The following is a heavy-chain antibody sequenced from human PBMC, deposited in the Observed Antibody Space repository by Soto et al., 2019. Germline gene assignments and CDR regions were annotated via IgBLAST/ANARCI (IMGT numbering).Heavy chain of an antibody. V-gene: IGHV4-59*08. Sequence: PSETLSLTYTVSGGSISSYGWSWIRQPPGKGLEWIGYIYYSGSTNYNPSLKSRVTISVDTSKNQFSLKLSSVTAADTAVYYCARHEYGDYVADYWGQGTLVTVSS. J-gene: IGHJ4*02. CDR1: GGSISSYG. CDR3: ARHEYGDYVADY. CDR2: IYYSGST. D-gene: IGHD4-17*01.